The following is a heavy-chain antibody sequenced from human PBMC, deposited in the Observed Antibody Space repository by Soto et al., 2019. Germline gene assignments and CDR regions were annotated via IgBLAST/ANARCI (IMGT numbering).Heavy chain of an antibody. CDR3: ARTAYDILTGYYLGFDY. CDR2: IYHSGST. Sequence: SETLSLTCAVSGGSISSGGYSWSWIRQPPGKGLEWIGYIYHSGSTYYNPSLKSRVTISVDRSKNQFSLKLSSVTAADTAVYYCARTAYDILTGYYLGFDYWGQGTLVTVSS. CDR1: GGSISSGGYS. D-gene: IGHD3-9*01. J-gene: IGHJ4*02. V-gene: IGHV4-30-2*01.